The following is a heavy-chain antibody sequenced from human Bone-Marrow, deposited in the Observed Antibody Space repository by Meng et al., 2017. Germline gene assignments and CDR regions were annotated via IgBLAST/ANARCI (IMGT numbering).Heavy chain of an antibody. CDR3: ARQQGWSPFGY. CDR1: GGSVSSGSSY. V-gene: IGHV4-61*01. D-gene: IGHD2-15*01. Sequence: SETLSLTCTVSGGSVSSGSSYWNWIRQPPGKGLEWIGYISYSGSTNYNPSLKSRVTLLVDTSKNQFSLKLGSVTAADTAVYYCARQQGWSPFGYWGQGTQVNGAS. CDR2: ISYSGST. J-gene: IGHJ4*02.